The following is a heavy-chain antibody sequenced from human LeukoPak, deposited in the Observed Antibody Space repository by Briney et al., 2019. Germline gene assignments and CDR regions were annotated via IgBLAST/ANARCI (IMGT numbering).Heavy chain of an antibody. Sequence: SGGSLRLSCAASGFTFSSYVLHWVRQAPGKGLEWAAVIWYDGSYKYHVDSVKGRFTTSRDNFKNTLYLQMNSLRVEDTAVYYCARDGDFGDYTGYFDYWGQGTLVTVSS. V-gene: IGHV3-33*01. J-gene: IGHJ4*02. D-gene: IGHD4-17*01. CDR3: ARDGDFGDYTGYFDY. CDR1: GFTFSSYV. CDR2: IWYDGSYK.